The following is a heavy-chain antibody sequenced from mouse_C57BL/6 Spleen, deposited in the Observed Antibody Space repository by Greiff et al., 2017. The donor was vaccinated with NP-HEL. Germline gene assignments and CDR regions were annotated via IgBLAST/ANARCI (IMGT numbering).Heavy chain of an antibody. CDR3: ASQWDYYGSSSSYYAMDY. J-gene: IGHJ4*01. V-gene: IGHV1-82*01. CDR1: GYAFSSSW. D-gene: IGHD1-1*01. CDR2: IYPGDGDT. Sequence: QVQLQQSGPELVKPGASVKISCKASGYAFSSSWMNWVKQRPGKGLEWIGRIYPGDGDTNYNGKFKGKATLTADKYSSTAYMQLSSLTSEDSAVYFCASQWDYYGSSSSYYAMDYWGQGTSVTVSS.